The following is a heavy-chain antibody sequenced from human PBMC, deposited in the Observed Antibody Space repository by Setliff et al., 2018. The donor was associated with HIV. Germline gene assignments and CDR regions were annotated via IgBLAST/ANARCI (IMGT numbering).Heavy chain of an antibody. Sequence: SETLSLTCAVSGYSITGGYFWGWIRQPPGKGLEWIGYIYYSGSTNYNPSLKSRVTISVDTSKKQFSLKLSSVTAADTAVYYCARERGAIWFGEPFDPWGQGTLVTVSS. CDR2: IYYSGST. CDR3: ARERGAIWFGEPFDP. J-gene: IGHJ5*02. D-gene: IGHD3-10*01. V-gene: IGHV4-61*08. CDR1: GYSITGGYF.